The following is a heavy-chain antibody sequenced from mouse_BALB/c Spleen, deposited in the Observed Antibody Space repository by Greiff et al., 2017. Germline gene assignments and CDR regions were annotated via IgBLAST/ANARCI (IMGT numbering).Heavy chain of an antibody. CDR2: ISYDGSN. V-gene: IGHV3-6*02. Sequence: VQLQQSGPGLVKPSQSLSLTCSVTGYSITSGYYWNWIRQFPGNKLEWMGYISYDGSNNYNPSLKNRISITRDTSKNQFFLKLNSVTTEDTATYYCARGPYDYDFDYWGQGTTLTVSS. CDR1: GYSITSGYY. D-gene: IGHD2-4*01. J-gene: IGHJ2*01. CDR3: ARGPYDYDFDY.